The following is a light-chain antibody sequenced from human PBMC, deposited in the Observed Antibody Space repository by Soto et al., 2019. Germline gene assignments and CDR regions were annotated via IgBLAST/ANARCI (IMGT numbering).Light chain of an antibody. V-gene: IGLV2-23*02. CDR2: DVS. J-gene: IGLJ7*01. CDR3: CSYGGSRAV. Sequence: QSVLTQPASVSGSPGQSITISCTGTSSDVGSHNLVSWYQQHPGQPPKLMIYDVSKRPFGVSARFSGSKSGNTASLTISGLQAEDEADYYCCSYGGSRAVFGGGTQLTVL. CDR1: SSDVGSHNL.